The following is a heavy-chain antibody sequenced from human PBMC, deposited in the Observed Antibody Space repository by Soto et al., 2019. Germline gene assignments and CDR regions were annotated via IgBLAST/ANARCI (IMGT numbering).Heavy chain of an antibody. CDR2: IDYSGST. CDR1: GGSITNTDYY. V-gene: IGHV4-30-4*01. J-gene: IGHJ6*02. CDR3: ATDGPFYYGMDV. Sequence: SETLSLTCSVSGGSITNTDYYWNWIRQSPGKGLEWIGSIDYSGSTYYNPSLKSRVIISADTSKNLFSLKLRSVTAADTALYFCATDGPFYYGMDVWGQGTPVTVSS.